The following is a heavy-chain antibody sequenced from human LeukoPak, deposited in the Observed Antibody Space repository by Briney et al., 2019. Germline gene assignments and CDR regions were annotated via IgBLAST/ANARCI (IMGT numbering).Heavy chain of an antibody. J-gene: IGHJ4*02. V-gene: IGHV3-7*01. CDR2: IKQDGSEK. D-gene: IGHD3-22*01. CDR1: GFTFSSYA. CDR3: ARAFYYDSSGYQDY. Sequence: GGSLRLSCAASGFTFSSYAMSWVRQAPGKGLEWVANIKQDGSEKYYVDSVKGRFTISRDNAKNSLYLQMNSLRAEDTAVYYCARAFYYDSSGYQDYWGQGTLVTVSS.